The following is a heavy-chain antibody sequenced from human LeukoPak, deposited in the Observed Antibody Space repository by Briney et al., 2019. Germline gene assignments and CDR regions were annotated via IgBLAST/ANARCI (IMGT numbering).Heavy chain of an antibody. V-gene: IGHV4-39*02. J-gene: IGHJ5*01. CDR3: ARLTLTGVGGRGWFDS. CDR1: GDSISNSGWS. CDR2: MPYDENVSDKGTP. Sequence: SETLSLTCIVSGDSISNSGWSWAWVRQPPGKGLEWIVTMPYDENVSDKGTPSYNPSLKSRVTITADTSKNHLSLKVNSVTAADTASYYCARLTLTGVGGRGWFDSWGQGTLVIVSS. D-gene: IGHD3-3*01.